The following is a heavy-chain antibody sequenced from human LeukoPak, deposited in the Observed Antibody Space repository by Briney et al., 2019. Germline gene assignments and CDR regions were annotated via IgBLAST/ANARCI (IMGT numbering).Heavy chain of an antibody. CDR1: GYSFTSYW. J-gene: IGHJ6*03. D-gene: IGHD3-10*01. V-gene: IGHV5-51*01. CDR2: IYPGDSDT. Sequence: GESLKISCKGSGYSFTSYWIGWVRQMPGKGLGWMGIIYPGDSDTRYSPSFQGQVTISADKSISTAYLQWSSLNASDTAMYYCARYGITMVRGAGYYYYYMDVWGKGTTVTVSS. CDR3: ARYGITMVRGAGYYYYYMDV.